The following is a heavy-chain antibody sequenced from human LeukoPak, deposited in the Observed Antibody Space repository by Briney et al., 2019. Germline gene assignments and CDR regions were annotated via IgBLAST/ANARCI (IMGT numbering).Heavy chain of an antibody. CDR1: GGSFSGYY. CDR3: ARELELLIDY. CDR2: INHSGGT. V-gene: IGHV4-34*01. D-gene: IGHD1-7*01. Sequence: PSETLSLTCAVYGGSFSGYYWSWIRQPPGKGLEWIGEINHSGGTNYNPSLKSRITISGDTSKNQFSLKLSSVTAADTAVYYCARELELLIDYWGQGTLVTVSS. J-gene: IGHJ4*02.